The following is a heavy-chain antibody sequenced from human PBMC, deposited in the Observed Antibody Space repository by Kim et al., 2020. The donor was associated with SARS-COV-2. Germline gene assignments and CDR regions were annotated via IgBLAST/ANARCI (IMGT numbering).Heavy chain of an antibody. CDR3: AKGTYCNIGTCSAPFHFDY. J-gene: IGHJ4*02. CDR1: GFSFSTYA. D-gene: IGHD2-2*01. CDR2: FSGSGGST. V-gene: IGHV3-23*01. Sequence: GGSLRLSCAASGFSFSTYAMSWVRQAPGKGLEWVSSFSGSGGSTYYAGSVKGGFTISRDNPKNTLYLQMNSLRAEDTAIYYCAKGTYCNIGTCSAPFHFDYWGRGALVTVSS.